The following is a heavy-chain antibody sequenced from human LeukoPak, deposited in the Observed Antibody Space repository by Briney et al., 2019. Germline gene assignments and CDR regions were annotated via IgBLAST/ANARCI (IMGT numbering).Heavy chain of an antibody. CDR2: ISSSSSYI. D-gene: IGHD3-22*01. V-gene: IGHV3-21*01. Sequence: GGSLRLSCAASGFTFSSYSMNWVRQAPGKGLEWVSSISSSSSYIYYADSVKGRFTISRDNAKNSLYLQMNSLRAEDTAVYYCARDSDGSGYYSHWGQGTLVTVSS. CDR3: ARDSDGSGYYSH. J-gene: IGHJ4*02. CDR1: GFTFSSYS.